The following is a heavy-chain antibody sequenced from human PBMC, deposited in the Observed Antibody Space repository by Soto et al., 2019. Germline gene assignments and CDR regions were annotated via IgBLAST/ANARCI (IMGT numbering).Heavy chain of an antibody. CDR2: ISYDGSNK. Sequence: GGSLRLSCAASGFTFSSYAMHWVRQAPGKGLEWVAVISYDGSNKYYADSVKGRFTIPRDNSKNTLYLQMNSLRAEDTAVYYCAREFYGSGSYNHDYWGQGTLVTVSS. D-gene: IGHD3-10*01. CDR3: AREFYGSGSYNHDY. V-gene: IGHV3-30-3*01. J-gene: IGHJ4*02. CDR1: GFTFSSYA.